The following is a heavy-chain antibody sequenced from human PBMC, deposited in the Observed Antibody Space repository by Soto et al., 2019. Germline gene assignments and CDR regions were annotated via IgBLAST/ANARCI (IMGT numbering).Heavy chain of an antibody. Sequence: EVQLVESGGGLVQPGGSLRLSCAAYGFTFSSYSMNWVRQAPGKGLEWVSYISSSSSIIYYADSVKGGFTISRDNAKNSLYLEMNSLRADYAAVYYCARLVKIVVAATHDAFDIWGQGTMVTVSS. CDR2: ISSSSSII. J-gene: IGHJ3*02. CDR3: ARLVKIVVAATHDAFDI. V-gene: IGHV3-48*01. CDR1: GFTFSSYS. D-gene: IGHD2-15*01.